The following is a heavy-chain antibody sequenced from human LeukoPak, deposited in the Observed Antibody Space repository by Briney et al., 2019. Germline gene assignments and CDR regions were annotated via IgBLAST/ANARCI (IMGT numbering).Heavy chain of an antibody. V-gene: IGHV4-59*01. CDR3: ARSVGGEDAFDI. D-gene: IGHD3-16*01. CDR2: IYYSGST. Sequence: SETLSLTCTVSGGSISSYYWSWIRQPPGKGLEWIGYIYYSGSTNYNPSLESRVTISVDTSKNQFSLKLSSVTAADTAVYYCARSVGGEDAFDIWGQGTMVTVSS. CDR1: GGSISSYY. J-gene: IGHJ3*02.